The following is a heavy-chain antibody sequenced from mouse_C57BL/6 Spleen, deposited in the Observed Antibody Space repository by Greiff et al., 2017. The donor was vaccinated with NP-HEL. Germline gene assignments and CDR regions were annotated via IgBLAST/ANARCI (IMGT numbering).Heavy chain of an antibody. J-gene: IGHJ4*01. Sequence: QESGAELVRPGASVKMSCKASGYTFTSYNMHWVKQTPRQGLEWIGAIYPGNGDTSYNQKFKGKATLTVDKSSSTAYMQLSSLTSEDSAVYFCASIYDGYYYAMDYWGQGTSVTVSS. CDR1: GYTFTSYN. V-gene: IGHV1-12*01. CDR3: ASIYDGYYYAMDY. D-gene: IGHD2-3*01. CDR2: IYPGNGDT.